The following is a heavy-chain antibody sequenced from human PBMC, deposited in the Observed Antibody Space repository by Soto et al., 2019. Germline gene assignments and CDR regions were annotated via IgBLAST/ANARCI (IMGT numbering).Heavy chain of an antibody. V-gene: IGHV3-30*18. CDR1: GFTFSSYG. D-gene: IGHD3-22*01. CDR2: ISHDGTKK. Sequence: QMQLVESGGGVVQPGRSLRLSCAASGFTFSSYGMHWVRQAPGKGLEWMAVISHDGTKKYYVDSVKGRFTISRDNSKNTLYLQMNSLRAEDTALYSCAKGSDTSGYYQLDYWGQGTLVTVSS. J-gene: IGHJ4*02. CDR3: AKGSDTSGYYQLDY.